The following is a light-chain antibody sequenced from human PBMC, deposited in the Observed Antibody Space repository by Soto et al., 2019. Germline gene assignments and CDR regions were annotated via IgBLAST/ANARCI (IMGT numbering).Light chain of an antibody. J-gene: IGLJ1*01. CDR2: EVS. Sequence: QAASVSGSPGQSITISCTGTSSDVGGYNSVSWYQQHPGKAPKLMIYEVSNRPSGVSNRFSGSKSGNTASLTISGLQAEDEADYYCSSYTSSSTLVFGSGTKVTVL. CDR3: SSYTSSSTLV. V-gene: IGLV2-14*01. CDR1: SSDVGGYNS.